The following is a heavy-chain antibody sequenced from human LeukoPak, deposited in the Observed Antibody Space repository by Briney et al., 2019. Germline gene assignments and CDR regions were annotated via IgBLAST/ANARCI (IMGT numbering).Heavy chain of an antibody. CDR2: IYYSGST. J-gene: IGHJ4*02. Sequence: PSETLSLTCTVSGDSISSSSCYWGWIRQPPGKGLEWIGNIYYSGSTYYNPSLKSRVTMSVDTSKNQFSLKLSSVTAADTAVYYCARIVKVGGTRQFDYWGQGTLVTVSS. CDR1: GDSISSSSCY. CDR3: ARIVKVGGTRQFDY. V-gene: IGHV4-39*01. D-gene: IGHD1-26*01.